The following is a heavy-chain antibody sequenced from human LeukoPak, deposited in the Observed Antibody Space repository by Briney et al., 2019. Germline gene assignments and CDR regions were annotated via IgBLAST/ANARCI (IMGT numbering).Heavy chain of an antibody. CDR2: IKQDGSEK. J-gene: IGHJ4*02. Sequence: GGSLRLSCAASGFTFSSYWLSWVRKAPGKRLEWVANIKQDGSEKYYVDSVKGRFTISRDNAKNSLYLQMNSLRAEDTAVYYCARGNRITMVRGVNGVGDYWGQGTLVTVSS. CDR3: ARGNRITMVRGVNGVGDY. V-gene: IGHV3-7*01. CDR1: GFTFSSYW. D-gene: IGHD3-10*01.